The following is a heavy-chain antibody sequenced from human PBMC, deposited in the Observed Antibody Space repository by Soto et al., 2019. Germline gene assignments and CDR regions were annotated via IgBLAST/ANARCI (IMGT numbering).Heavy chain of an antibody. V-gene: IGHV1-18*01. CDR2: GSGYNRNT. Sequence: VQLVQSGAEVKKPGASVKVSCEAYGYTFRNYGITWVRQAPGQGLEWIGWGSGYNRNTNYEQKFEARGTTTTDTSTSIAYLELRLLRIDDTAVYYCARERQWDPLPYWGPGTLLVVS. J-gene: IGHJ4*02. CDR1: GYTFRNYG. CDR3: ARERQWDPLPY. D-gene: IGHD1-26*01.